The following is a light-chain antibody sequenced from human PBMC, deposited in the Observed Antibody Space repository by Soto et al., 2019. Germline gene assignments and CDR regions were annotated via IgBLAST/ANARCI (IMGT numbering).Light chain of an antibody. CDR3: QQRSSWPWT. J-gene: IGKJ1*01. V-gene: IGKV3-11*01. CDR2: DAS. Sequence: EILLTQSPATLSLSPGERATLSCRVSQSVRSSLAWYQQKPGQAPRLLIYDASNRATGIPGRFSGSGSGTDFTLTISNLEPEDFAVYYCQQRSSWPWTFGQGAKVEIK. CDR1: QSVRSS.